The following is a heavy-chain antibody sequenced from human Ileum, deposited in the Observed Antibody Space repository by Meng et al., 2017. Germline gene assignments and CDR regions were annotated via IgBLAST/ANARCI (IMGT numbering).Heavy chain of an antibody. Sequence: SETLSLTCSVSGGSMKNYYWSWVRQPPGKELEWIGYTYYSGSTNSNPSLTSRVTFSIDTSKNQFSLRLSSVTAADTAVYYCGRDFGGRRYYFDSWGQGTLVTVSS. V-gene: IGHV4-59*01. CDR2: TYYSGST. D-gene: IGHD2-15*01. CDR3: GRDFGGRRYYFDS. CDR1: GGSMKNYY. J-gene: IGHJ4*02.